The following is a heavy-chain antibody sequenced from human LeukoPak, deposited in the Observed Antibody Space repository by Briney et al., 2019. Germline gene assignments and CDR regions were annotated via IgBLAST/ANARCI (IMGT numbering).Heavy chain of an antibody. CDR2: IIPIFGTA. D-gene: IGHD2-2*01. Sequence: ASVTVSCKASGGTFSSYTISWVRQAPGQGPEWMGGIIPIFGTANYAQKFQGRVTITADESTSTAYMELSSLRSEDTAVYYHTSQEDIVGVPAAIGYYYSYMDVWGKGPPSPSP. CDR1: GGTFSSYT. CDR3: TSQEDIVGVPAAIGYYYSYMDV. J-gene: IGHJ6*03. V-gene: IGHV1-69*13.